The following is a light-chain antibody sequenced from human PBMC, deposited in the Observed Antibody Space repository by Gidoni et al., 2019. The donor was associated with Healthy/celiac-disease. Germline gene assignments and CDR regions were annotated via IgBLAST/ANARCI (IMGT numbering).Light chain of an antibody. J-gene: IGKJ4*01. Sequence: EIVLTQSPATLSLSPGERATLSCRASQSVSSYLAWYQQNPGQAPRLLIYDASNRATGIPARVSGSGSGTDFTLTISSLEPEDFAVYYCQQRSNWPRLTFGGGTKVEIK. CDR2: DAS. CDR3: QQRSNWPRLT. V-gene: IGKV3-11*01. CDR1: QSVSSY.